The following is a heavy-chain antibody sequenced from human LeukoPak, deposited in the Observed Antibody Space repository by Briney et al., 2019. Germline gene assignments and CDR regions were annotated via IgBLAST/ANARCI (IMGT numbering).Heavy chain of an antibody. J-gene: IGHJ5*02. D-gene: IGHD2-15*01. CDR3: ARELRVAATYWFDP. V-gene: IGHV4-59*02. CDR1: GGSVSSYY. CDR2: IYYSGST. Sequence: SETLSLASTVSGGSVSSYYWSWIRQPPGKGLEWIGDIYYSGSTNDNPSHKRRVTTSVHTSTNQCSLKLSSVTAADTAVYYCARELRVAATYWFDPWRQGTLVTVSS.